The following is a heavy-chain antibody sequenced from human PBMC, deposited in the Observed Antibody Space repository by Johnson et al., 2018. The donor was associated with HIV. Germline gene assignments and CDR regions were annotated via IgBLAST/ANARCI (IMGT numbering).Heavy chain of an antibody. CDR1: GFDFSSSW. J-gene: IGHJ3*02. V-gene: IGHV3-74*02. D-gene: IGHD1-26*01. CDR3: ARLERLGGLSRVLVAADYAFDI. CDR2: IRNDGSVT. Sequence: EMQLVESGGGLVQPGGSLRLSCAASGFDFSSSWMHWVRQAPGKGLVWVSRIRNDGSVTTYADSVKGRFTISRDNAKNSLYLQMNSLRAEDTALYYCARLERLGGLSRVLVAADYAFDIWG.